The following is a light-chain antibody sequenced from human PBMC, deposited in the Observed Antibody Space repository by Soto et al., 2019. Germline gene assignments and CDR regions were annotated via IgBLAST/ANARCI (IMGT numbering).Light chain of an antibody. CDR3: AAWDDSLSGYV. CDR1: SSNIGSNT. V-gene: IGLV1-44*01. Sequence: HSVLTQPPSASGTPGERVTISCSGSSSNIGSNTVNWYQQLPGTAPKLLIYSNNQRPSGVPDRFSGSKSGTSASLAISGLRSEDEADYYCAAWDDSLSGYVFGTGTKVTVL. J-gene: IGLJ1*01. CDR2: SNN.